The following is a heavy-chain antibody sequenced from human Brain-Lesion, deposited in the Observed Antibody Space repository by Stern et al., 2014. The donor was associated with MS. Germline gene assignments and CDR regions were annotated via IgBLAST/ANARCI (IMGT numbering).Heavy chain of an antibody. V-gene: IGHV3-23*04. J-gene: IGHJ3*02. D-gene: IGHD1-26*01. CDR3: AKRVGATRESAFDI. CDR2: TGGGGINT. Sequence: EVQLVESGGGLVQPGGSLRLASAASGFTFSSYAMSWVRQAPGKGLEWVSGTGGGGINTFYADSVKGRFTTSRDNPKNTLYLQMNSLRAEDTAVYYCAKRVGATRESAFDIWGQGTMVTVSS. CDR1: GFTFSSYA.